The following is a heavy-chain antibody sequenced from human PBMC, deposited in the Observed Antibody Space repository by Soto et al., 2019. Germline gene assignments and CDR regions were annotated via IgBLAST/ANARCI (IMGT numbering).Heavy chain of an antibody. CDR3: ARGFSIGYCSGGSCYKGIDY. V-gene: IGHV5-51*01. D-gene: IGHD2-15*01. CDR2: IYPGDSDT. Sequence: PEESLQNSCKGSGCRFTSYWIGWVRQMPGKGLEWMGIIYPGDSDTRYSPSFQGQVTISADKSISTAYLQWSSLKASDTAMYYCARGFSIGYCSGGSCYKGIDYWGQGTLVTVSS. J-gene: IGHJ4*02. CDR1: GCRFTSYW.